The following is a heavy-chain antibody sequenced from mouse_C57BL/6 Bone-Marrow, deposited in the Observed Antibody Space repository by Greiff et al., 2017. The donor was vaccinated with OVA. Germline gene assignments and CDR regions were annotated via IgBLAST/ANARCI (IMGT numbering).Heavy chain of an antibody. Sequence: VQLQQSGAELVRPGASVTLSCKASGYTFTDYEMHWVKQTPVHGLEWIGAIDPETGGTAYNQKFKGKAILTADKSSSTAYMELRSLTSEDSAVYYCTNLDSSGYWAWFAYWGQGTLVTVSA. CDR1: GYTFTDYE. J-gene: IGHJ3*01. V-gene: IGHV1-15*01. CDR3: TNLDSSGYWAWFAY. CDR2: IDPETGGT. D-gene: IGHD3-2*02.